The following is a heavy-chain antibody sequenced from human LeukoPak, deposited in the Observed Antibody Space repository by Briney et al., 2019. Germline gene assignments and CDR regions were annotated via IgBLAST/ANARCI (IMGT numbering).Heavy chain of an antibody. D-gene: IGHD5-12*01. J-gene: IGHJ4*02. CDR2: INDNGSTR. V-gene: IGHV3-23*01. CDR1: GFTVSSNY. CDR3: AKDMQTWPRFPDY. Sequence: GGSLRLSCAAPGFTVSSNYMSWVRQAPGKGLEWVSGINDNGSTRFYAASVKGRFTSSRDNPKNTLYLQMNGLRVEDTAVYYCAKDMQTWPRFPDYWGQGTLVTVSS.